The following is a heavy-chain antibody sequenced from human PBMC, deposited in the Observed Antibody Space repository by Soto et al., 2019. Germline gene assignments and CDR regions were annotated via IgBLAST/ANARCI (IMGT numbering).Heavy chain of an antibody. CDR3: ANSPPNYGGNPYYFDY. D-gene: IGHD2-15*01. V-gene: IGHV3-23*01. Sequence: HPGGSLRLSCAASGFTFSTKAMSWVRQAPGKGLEWVSAISGSGGSTYYADSVKGRFTISRDNSKNTLYLQMNSLRAEDTAVYYCANSPPNYGGNPYYFDYWGQGTLVTVSS. CDR2: ISGSGGST. J-gene: IGHJ4*02. CDR1: GFTFSTKA.